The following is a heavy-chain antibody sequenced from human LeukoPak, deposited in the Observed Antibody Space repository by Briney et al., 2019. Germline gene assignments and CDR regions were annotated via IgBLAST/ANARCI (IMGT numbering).Heavy chain of an antibody. CDR1: GFTFSSYG. CDR3: AKGRGIYDRSSYDY. CDR2: ISYDGSNK. J-gene: IGHJ4*02. V-gene: IGHV3-30*18. Sequence: GGSLRLSCAASGFTFSSYGMHWVRQAPGKGLEWVAVISYDGSNKYYADSVKGRFTTSRDNSKNTLYLQMNSLRAEDTAVYYCAKGRGIYDRSSYDYWGQGTLVTVSS. D-gene: IGHD3-9*01.